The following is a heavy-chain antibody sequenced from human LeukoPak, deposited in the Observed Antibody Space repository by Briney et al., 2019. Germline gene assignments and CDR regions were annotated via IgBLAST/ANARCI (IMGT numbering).Heavy chain of an antibody. Sequence: PSETLSLTCAVYGGSFSGYYWSWIRQPPGKGLEWIGEINHSGSTNYNPSLKSRATISVDTSKNQFSLKLSSVTAADTAVYYCASRFWGSYRYRDKNWFDPWGQGTLVTVSS. CDR2: INHSGST. D-gene: IGHD3-16*02. V-gene: IGHV4-34*01. J-gene: IGHJ5*02. CDR1: GGSFSGYY. CDR3: ASRFWGSYRYRDKNWFDP.